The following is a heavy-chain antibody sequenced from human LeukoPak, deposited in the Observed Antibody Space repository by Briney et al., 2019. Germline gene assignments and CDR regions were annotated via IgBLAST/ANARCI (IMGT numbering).Heavy chain of an antibody. CDR1: GGSISSGGYY. Sequence: SQTLSLTCTVSGGSISSGGYYWSWIRQHPGKGLEWIGYIYYSGSTYYNPSLKSRVTISVDTSKNQFSLKLSSVTAADTAVYYCARVFVVLAANAIWFDPWGQGTLVTVSS. CDR2: IYYSGST. CDR3: ARVFVVLAANAIWFDP. D-gene: IGHD2-2*01. J-gene: IGHJ5*02. V-gene: IGHV4-31*03.